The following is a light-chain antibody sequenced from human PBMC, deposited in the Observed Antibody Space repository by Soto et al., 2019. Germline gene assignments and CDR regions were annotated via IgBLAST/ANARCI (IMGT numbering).Light chain of an antibody. CDR1: QSVLYSSNNKNY. J-gene: IGKJ1*01. CDR3: HQYYGSPPPT. Sequence: DIVMTQSPDSLAVSLGERATINCKSSQSVLYSSNNKNYLAWYQQKPGQSPKLLISWGFIRESGVPDRFSGRRYGKDFTLTISSLQAEDVAIYSCHQYYGSPPPTFGQGPKVEIK. CDR2: WGF. V-gene: IGKV4-1*01.